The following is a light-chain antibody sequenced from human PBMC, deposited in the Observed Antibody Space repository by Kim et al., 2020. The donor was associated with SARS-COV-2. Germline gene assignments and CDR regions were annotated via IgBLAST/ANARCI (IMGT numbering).Light chain of an antibody. V-gene: IGLV2-11*03. CDR1: SSDVGGYNY. CDR2: DVN. Sequence: GQSVTISCPGTSSDVGGYNYVSWYQQHPGKAPKIMISDVNKRPSGVPDRFSGSKSGNTASLTISGLQAEDEADYYFCSYAGSNFYVFGIGTEVTVL. J-gene: IGLJ1*01. CDR3: CSYAGSNFYV.